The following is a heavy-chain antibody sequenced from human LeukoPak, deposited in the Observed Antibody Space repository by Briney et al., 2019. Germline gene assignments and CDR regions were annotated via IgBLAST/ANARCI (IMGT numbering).Heavy chain of an antibody. CDR1: GFTFSSSG. CDR2: IGTGVNNV. CDR3: AKTGPYYFDD. D-gene: IGHD1-1*01. V-gene: IGHV3-23*01. Sequence: GASLRLSCAASGFTFSSSGLGWVRHAPGKGLECVSAIGTGVNNVYYADSVKGRLTISRDNSKNTLYLQMNSLRAEDMAVYYCAKTGPYYFDDWGQGILVTVSS. J-gene: IGHJ4*02.